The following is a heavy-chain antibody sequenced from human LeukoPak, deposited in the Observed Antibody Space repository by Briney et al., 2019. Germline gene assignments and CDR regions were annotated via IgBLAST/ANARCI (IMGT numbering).Heavy chain of an antibody. V-gene: IGHV1-2*02. Sequence: VASVKVSCKASGYTFTGYYMHWVRQAPGQGLEWMGWINPNSGGPNYAQKFQGRVTMTRDTSISTAYMELSRLRSDDTAVYYCARDVSSSGGRVLYYFDYWGQGTLVTVSS. CDR2: INPNSGGP. J-gene: IGHJ4*02. D-gene: IGHD6-13*01. CDR3: ARDVSSSGGRVLYYFDY. CDR1: GYTFTGYY.